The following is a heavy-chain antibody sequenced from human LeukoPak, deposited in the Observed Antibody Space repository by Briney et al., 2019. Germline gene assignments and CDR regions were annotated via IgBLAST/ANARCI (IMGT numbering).Heavy chain of an antibody. CDR1: GYTFTGYY. CDR2: INPNSGGT. D-gene: IGHD3-3*02. V-gene: IGHV1-2*02. CDR3: ALASSGWIHEGY. J-gene: IGHJ4*02. Sequence: ASVKVSCKASGYTFTGYYMHWVRQAPGQGLEWMGWINPNSGGTNYAQKFQGRVTMTRDTSISTAYMELSRLRSDDTAVYYCALASSGWIHEGYWGQGTLLTVPS.